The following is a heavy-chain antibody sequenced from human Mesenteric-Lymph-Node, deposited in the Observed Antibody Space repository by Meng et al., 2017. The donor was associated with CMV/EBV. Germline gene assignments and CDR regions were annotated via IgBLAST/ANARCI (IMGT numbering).Heavy chain of an antibody. CDR2: IGGSGGST. J-gene: IGHJ4*02. Sequence: GSLRIYCAVSGFNFNNYAMSWVRQVPGKGLEWVSGIGGSGGSTYYAESVKGRFTISRDSSKSTLFLQMNNLGAEDTAVYYCATRGTHWGQGTLVTVSS. V-gene: IGHV3-23*01. CDR1: GFNFNNYA. D-gene: IGHD5-24*01. CDR3: ATRGTH.